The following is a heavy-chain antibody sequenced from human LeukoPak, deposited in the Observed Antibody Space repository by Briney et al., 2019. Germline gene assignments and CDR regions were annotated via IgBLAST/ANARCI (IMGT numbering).Heavy chain of an antibody. CDR1: GLNFSVYY. V-gene: IGHV3-11*01. CDR3: AAGVALDY. D-gene: IGHD3-3*01. J-gene: IGHJ4*02. Sequence: SGGSLRLSCAASGLNFSVYYMTWIRQAPGNGLEWLSHISKSGTTVYYADSVKGRFTISRDSAKNSLYLHINSLRAEDTAVYYCAAGVALDYWGQGALVTVSS. CDR2: ISKSGTTV.